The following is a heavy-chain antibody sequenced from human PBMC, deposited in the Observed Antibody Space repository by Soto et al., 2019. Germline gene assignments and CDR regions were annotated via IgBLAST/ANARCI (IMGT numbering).Heavy chain of an antibody. CDR2: IINSANA. D-gene: IGHD2-2*01. V-gene: IGHV4-31*03. J-gene: IGHJ5*02. CDR3: ARDGPAHVPATMGWFDP. CDR1: GGSVTSGNYY. Sequence: SETLSLTCIVSGGSVTSGNYYWTWIRQRPGKGLEWIGPIINSANAYYNPSLKRRASISADTSKNQFSLRLTSVTAADAAVYFCARDGPAHVPATMGWFDPWGQGTLVTVSS.